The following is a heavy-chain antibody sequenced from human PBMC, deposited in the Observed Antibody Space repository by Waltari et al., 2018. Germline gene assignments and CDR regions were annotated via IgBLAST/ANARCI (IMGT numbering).Heavy chain of an antibody. J-gene: IGHJ4*02. CDR1: GGSISSSSYY. CDR2: IYYSGST. V-gene: IGHV4-39*07. CDR3: ARDRRGGGAAIPGYYFDY. D-gene: IGHD2-2*02. Sequence: QLQLQESGPGLVKPSETLSLTCTVSGGSISSSSYYWGWIRQPPGKGLEWIGSIYYSGSTYYNPSLKSRVTISVDTSKNQFSLKLSSVTAADTAVYYCARDRRGGGAAIPGYYFDYWGQGTLVTVSS.